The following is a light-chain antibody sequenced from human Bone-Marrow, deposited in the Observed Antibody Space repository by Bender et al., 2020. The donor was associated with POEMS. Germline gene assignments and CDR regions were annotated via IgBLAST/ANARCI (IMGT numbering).Light chain of an antibody. V-gene: IGLV2-14*02. CDR2: EGT. CDR3: GSYSRISLMV. Sequence: QSALTQPASVSGSPGQSITMSCSGTSGDVGSYNLVSWYQHHPGKAPKLIIYEGTKRPSGVSNRFSGSKSGNTASLTISGLQAEDEAEYHCGSYSRISLMVFGGGTRLTVL. J-gene: IGLJ3*02. CDR1: SGDVGSYNL.